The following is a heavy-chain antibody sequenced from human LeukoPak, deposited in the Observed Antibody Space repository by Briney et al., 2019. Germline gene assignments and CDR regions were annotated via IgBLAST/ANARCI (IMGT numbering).Heavy chain of an antibody. Sequence: GGSLRLSCAASGFTFSRFTMNWVRQAPGKGLEWVSSITSSSSYIYYADSVKGRFSISRDNAKNSLYLQMNTLRAEDTAVYYCAKDSVAGYYYYMDVWGKGTTVTISS. D-gene: IGHD4-23*01. CDR3: AKDSVAGYYYYMDV. V-gene: IGHV3-21*01. CDR1: GFTFSRFT. J-gene: IGHJ6*03. CDR2: ITSSSSYI.